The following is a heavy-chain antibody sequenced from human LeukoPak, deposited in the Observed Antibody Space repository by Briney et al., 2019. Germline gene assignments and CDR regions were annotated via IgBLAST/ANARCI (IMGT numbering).Heavy chain of an antibody. J-gene: IGHJ6*03. V-gene: IGHV3-15*01. Sequence: GGSLRLSCAASGFIFKNAWMSWVRQAPGKGLEWVGRIKSKTDGGTTDYAAAVKGRFTISRDDSKNTLYLQMNRLETEDTAVYYCTTDRREVIVADVTLSYYYYYMDVWGKGTTVIISS. CDR3: TTDRREVIVADVTLSYYYYYMDV. CDR2: IKSKTDGGTT. CDR1: GFIFKNAW. D-gene: IGHD2/OR15-2a*01.